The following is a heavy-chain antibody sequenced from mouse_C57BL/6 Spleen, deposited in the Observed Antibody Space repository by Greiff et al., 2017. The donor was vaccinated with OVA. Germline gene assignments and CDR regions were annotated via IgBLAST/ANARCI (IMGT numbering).Heavy chain of an antibody. CDR2: INPSSGYT. J-gene: IGHJ4*01. CDR3: ARETAQALYAMDY. D-gene: IGHD3-2*02. V-gene: IGHV1-4*01. Sequence: QVQLQQSGAELARPGTSVKMSCKASGYTFTSYTMHWVKQRPGQGLEWIGYINPSSGYTKYNQKFKDKATLTADKSSSTAYMQLSSLTSEDSAVYYCARETAQALYAMDYWGQGTSVTVSS. CDR1: GYTFTSYT.